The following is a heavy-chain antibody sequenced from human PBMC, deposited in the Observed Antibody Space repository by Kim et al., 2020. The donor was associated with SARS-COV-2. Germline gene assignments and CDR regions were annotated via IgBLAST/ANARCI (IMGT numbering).Heavy chain of an antibody. CDR2: IYYSGST. CDR1: GGSISSSSYY. D-gene: IGHD6-13*01. CDR3: ASLSSSWYFYYYGMDV. Sequence: SETLSLTCTVSGGSISSSSYYWGWIRQPPGKGLEWIGSIYYSGSTYYNPSLKSRVTISVDTSKNQFSLKLSSVTAADTAVYYCASLSSSWYFYYYGMDVWGQGTTVTVSS. J-gene: IGHJ6*02. V-gene: IGHV4-39*01.